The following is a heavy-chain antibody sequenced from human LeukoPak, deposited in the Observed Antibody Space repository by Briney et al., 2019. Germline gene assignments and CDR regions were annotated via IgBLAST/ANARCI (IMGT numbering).Heavy chain of an antibody. CDR2: ISSSGATK. CDR1: GFTFSSFE. D-gene: IGHD6-13*01. J-gene: IGHJ4*02. CDR3: ASYSSSWYFGDQYYFDY. Sequence: GGSLRLSCAASGFTFSSFEMNWVRQAPGKGLEWVSYISSSGATKYYADSVKGRFTISRDNAKNSLYLQMNSLRAEDTAVYYCASYSSSWYFGDQYYFDYWGQGTLVTVSS. V-gene: IGHV3-48*03.